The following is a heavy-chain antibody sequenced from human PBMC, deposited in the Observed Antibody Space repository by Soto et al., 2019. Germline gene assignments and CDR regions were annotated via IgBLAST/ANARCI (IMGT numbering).Heavy chain of an antibody. CDR3: ARLPIGPKNGWFDP. Sequence: ESLKISCKDSGYNFNNHWIAWVRQMPGKGLEWMGIIYPGDSDTRYSPSFQGHVTFSVDKSISTAYLQWSSLKASDTAMYYCARLPIGPKNGWFDPWGQGTLVTVSS. D-gene: IGHD2-8*01. J-gene: IGHJ5*02. V-gene: IGHV5-51*01. CDR1: GYNFNNHW. CDR2: IYPGDSDT.